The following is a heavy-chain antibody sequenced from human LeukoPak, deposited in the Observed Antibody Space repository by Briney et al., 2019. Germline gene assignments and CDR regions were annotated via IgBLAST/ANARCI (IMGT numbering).Heavy chain of an antibody. Sequence: SETLSLTCTVSGGSISSGSYYWSWIRQPAGKGLEWIGRIYTSGSTNYNPSLKSRVTISVDTSKNQFSLKLSSVTAADTAVYYCARTEGLHSSGWYYFDYWGQGTLVTVSS. J-gene: IGHJ4*02. CDR1: GGSISSGSYY. V-gene: IGHV4-61*02. CDR2: IYTSGST. CDR3: ARTEGLHSSGWYYFDY. D-gene: IGHD6-19*01.